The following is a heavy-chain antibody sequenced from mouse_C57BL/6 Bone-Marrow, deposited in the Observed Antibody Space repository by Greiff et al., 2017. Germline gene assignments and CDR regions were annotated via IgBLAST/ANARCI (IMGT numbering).Heavy chain of an antibody. Sequence: VQLQQPGAELVKPGASVKLSCKASGYTFTSYWMHWVKQRPGQGLEWIGMIHPNSGSTNYTEKFKSKDTLTVDKSSSTAYMQLNSLTSEDSAVYYCASETAKGGFAYWGQGTLVTVSA. V-gene: IGHV1-64*01. D-gene: IGHD6-1*02. CDR2: IHPNSGST. CDR1: GYTFTSYW. CDR3: ASETAKGGFAY. J-gene: IGHJ3*01.